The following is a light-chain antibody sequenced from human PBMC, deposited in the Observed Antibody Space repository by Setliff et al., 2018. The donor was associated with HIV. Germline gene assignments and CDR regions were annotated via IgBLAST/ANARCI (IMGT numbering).Light chain of an antibody. V-gene: IGLV2-14*01. CDR3: SSWTGSSTLM. CDR2: DVT. CDR1: SSDVGGYNF. Sequence: QSALTQPASVSGSPGQSITISCTGTSSDVGGYNFVSWYQQHPVNTPKLIIYDVTNRPSGVSDRFSASKSGNTASLTISGLQADDEADYYCSSWTGSSTLMFGTGTKVTVL. J-gene: IGLJ1*01.